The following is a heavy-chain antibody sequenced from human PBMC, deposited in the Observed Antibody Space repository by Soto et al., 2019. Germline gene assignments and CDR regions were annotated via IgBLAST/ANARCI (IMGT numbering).Heavy chain of an antibody. CDR2: IHYSGST. V-gene: IGHV4-31*03. J-gene: IGHJ1*01. CDR3: AREDRNSYYSRGSYH. D-gene: IGHD3-22*01. CDR1: GGSISSGGYY. Sequence: PSGTLSLTCTVSGGSISSGGYYWSWIRQHPGKGLEWIGYIHYSGSTSYNPSLKSRVTISIDTSKNQFSLKLNSVTAADTAVYYCAREDRNSYYSRGSYHWGQGAWVTVSS.